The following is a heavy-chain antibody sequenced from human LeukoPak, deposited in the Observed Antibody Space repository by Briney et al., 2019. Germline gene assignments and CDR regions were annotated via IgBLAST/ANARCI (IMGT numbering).Heavy chain of an antibody. V-gene: IGHV1-18*04. CDR3: ATTGGGGRLGELSTLDY. CDR2: ISAYNGNT. Sequence: ASVKVSCKASGYTSTSYGISWVRQAPGQGLEWMGWISAYNGNTNYARKLQGRVTMTTDTSTSTAYMELRSLRSDDTAVYYCATTGGGGRLGELSTLDYWGQGTLVTVSS. D-gene: IGHD3-16*02. CDR1: GYTSTSYG. J-gene: IGHJ4*02.